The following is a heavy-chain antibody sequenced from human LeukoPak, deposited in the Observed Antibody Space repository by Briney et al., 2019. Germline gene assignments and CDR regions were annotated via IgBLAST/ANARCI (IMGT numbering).Heavy chain of an antibody. CDR3: ARVDSSSWYHYYYYYMDV. CDR1: RYTFTGYY. V-gene: IGHV1-2*02. J-gene: IGHJ6*03. Sequence: ASVKVSCKASRYTFTGYYMHWVRQAPGQGLEWMRWSNPNSGGTNYAQKFQGRVTMTRDTSISTAYMELSRLRSDDTAVYYCARVDSSSWYHYYYYYMDVWGKGTTVTVSS. CDR2: SNPNSGGT. D-gene: IGHD6-13*01.